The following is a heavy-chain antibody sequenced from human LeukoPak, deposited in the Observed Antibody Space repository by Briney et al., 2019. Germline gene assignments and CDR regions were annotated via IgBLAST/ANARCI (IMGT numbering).Heavy chain of an antibody. CDR2: ISSGSSYI. CDR1: GFTFSSYW. J-gene: IGHJ5*02. V-gene: IGHV3-21*01. CDR3: AKGVSKNP. Sequence: GGSLRLSCAASGFTFSSYWMSWVRQAPGKGLEWVSSISSGSSYIYYAGSVKGRFTISRDNAKNSLYLQMNSLRAEDTAMYYCAKGVSKNPWGQGTLVTVSS.